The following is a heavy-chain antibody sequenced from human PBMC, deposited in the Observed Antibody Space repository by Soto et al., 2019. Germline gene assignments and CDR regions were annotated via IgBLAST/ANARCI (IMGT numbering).Heavy chain of an antibody. Sequence: SETLSLTCNVSGGSIGSSSYYWGWIRQPPGKGLEWIGSIYYSGSTYYNPSLKSRVTISVDTSKNQFSLKLSSVTAADTAVYYCARQDIVLMVYANDYWGQGTLVTV. CDR3: ARQDIVLMVYANDY. CDR2: IYYSGST. V-gene: IGHV4-39*01. J-gene: IGHJ4*02. D-gene: IGHD2-8*01. CDR1: GGSIGSSSYY.